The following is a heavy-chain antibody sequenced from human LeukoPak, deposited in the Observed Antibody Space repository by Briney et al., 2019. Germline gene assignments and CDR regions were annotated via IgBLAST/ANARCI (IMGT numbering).Heavy chain of an antibody. J-gene: IGHJ6*03. D-gene: IGHD5-24*01. Sequence: SETLSLTCTVSGGSISSYYWSWIRQPPGKGLEWIGYIYYSGSTNYNPSLRSRVTISVDTSKNQFALKLSSVTAADTAVYYCARVLSSSHPDGYYYYYYMDVWGTGTTVTVSS. CDR2: IYYSGST. CDR3: ARVLSSSHPDGYYYYYYMDV. CDR1: GGSISSYY. V-gene: IGHV4-59*01.